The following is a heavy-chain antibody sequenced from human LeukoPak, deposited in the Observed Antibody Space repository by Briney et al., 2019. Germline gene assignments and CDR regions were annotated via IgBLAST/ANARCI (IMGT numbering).Heavy chain of an antibody. V-gene: IGHV3-48*03. D-gene: IGHD4-17*01. J-gene: IGHJ3*01. CDR2: VSSSGATI. CDR1: GLTFSTYE. Sequence: GGSLRLSCSASGLTFSTYEMHWVRQAPEQGLEWVSYVSSSGATIHYADSVKGRFTISRDNAKNSLYLQMNSLRAEDTGVYFCAISVVSGAYTFDYWGQGTMVTVSS. CDR3: AISVVSGAYTFDY.